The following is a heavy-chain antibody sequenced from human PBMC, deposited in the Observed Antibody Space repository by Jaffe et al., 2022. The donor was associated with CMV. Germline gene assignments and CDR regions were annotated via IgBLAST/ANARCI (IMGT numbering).Heavy chain of an antibody. CDR3: ARDTIPSPSGWFPDAFDI. D-gene: IGHD6-19*01. Sequence: EVQLVESGGGLVQPGGSLRLSCAASGFTFSSYAMHWVRQAPGKGLEYVSAISSNGGSTYYANSVKGRFTISRDNSKNTLYLQMGSLRAEDMAVYYCARDTIPSPSGWFPDAFDIWGQGTMVTVSS. V-gene: IGHV3-64*01. J-gene: IGHJ3*02. CDR1: GFTFSSYA. CDR2: ISSNGGST.